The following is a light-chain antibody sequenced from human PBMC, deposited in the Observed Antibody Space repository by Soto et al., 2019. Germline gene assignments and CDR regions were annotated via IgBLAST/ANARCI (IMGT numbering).Light chain of an antibody. CDR3: SSYAGRNNWV. Sequence: QSALTQPPSASGSPGQSVTISCTGTSSDVGDYNYVSWYQQHPGKAPKLMIYEVSKRPSGVPDRFSGSKSGNTASLTVSGLQAEDEDDYYCSSYAGRNNWVFGGGTKLTVL. V-gene: IGLV2-8*01. CDR1: SSDVGDYNY. CDR2: EVS. J-gene: IGLJ3*02.